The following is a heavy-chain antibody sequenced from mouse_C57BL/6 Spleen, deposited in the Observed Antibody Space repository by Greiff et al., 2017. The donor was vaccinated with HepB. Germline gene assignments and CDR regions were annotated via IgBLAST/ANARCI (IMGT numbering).Heavy chain of an antibody. J-gene: IGHJ3*01. CDR2: IDPSDSYT. D-gene: IGHD3-2*02. Sequence: VQLQQSGAELVMPGASVKLSCKASGYTFTSYWMHWVKQRPGQGLEWIGEIDPSDSYTNYNQKFKGKSTLTVDKSSSTAYMQLSSLTSEDSAVYYCAKGGSSGPWFAYWGQRTLVTVSA. CDR3: AKGGSSGPWFAY. CDR1: GYTFTSYW. V-gene: IGHV1-69*01.